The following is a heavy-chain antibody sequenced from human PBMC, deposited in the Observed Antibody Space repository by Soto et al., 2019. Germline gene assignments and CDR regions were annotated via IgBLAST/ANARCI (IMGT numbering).Heavy chain of an antibody. V-gene: IGHV3-74*01. J-gene: IGHJ4*02. CDR2: IDRDESIT. Sequence: EVQLVESGGGLVQPGGSLRLSCAGSGFTLSSYWMHWVRQAPGKGLEWVSRIDRDESITTYADSVKGRFTISRDGAKNTLFLQMNSLRVEDTAVYYCARDLPTGTAPPYFDYWGQGTLVTVSS. CDR3: ARDLPTGTAPPYFDY. CDR1: GFTLSSYW. D-gene: IGHD1-1*01.